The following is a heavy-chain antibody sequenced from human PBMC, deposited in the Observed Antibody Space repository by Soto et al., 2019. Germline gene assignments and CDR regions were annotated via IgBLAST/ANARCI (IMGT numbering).Heavy chain of an antibody. V-gene: IGHV3-30*03. CDR3: LRDHLCVFSI. D-gene: IGHD3-3*01. Sequence: PGGSLRLSCAASGFTFSSYGMHWVRQAPGKGLEWVAVISYDGSNKYYADSVKGRFTISRDNSKNTLYLQMNSLRDEDTAVYYCLRDHLCVFSIWGQRKLVTVSS. J-gene: IGHJ3*02. CDR1: GFTFSSYG. CDR2: ISYDGSNK.